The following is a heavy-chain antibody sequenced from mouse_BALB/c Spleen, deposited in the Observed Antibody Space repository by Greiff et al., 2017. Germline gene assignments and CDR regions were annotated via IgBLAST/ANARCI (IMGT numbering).Heavy chain of an antibody. CDR2: ISSGSSTI. D-gene: IGHD1-1*01. Sequence: EVKLVESGGGLVQPGGSRKLSCAASGFTFSSFGMHWVRQAPEKGLEWVAYISSGSSTIYYADTVKGRFTISRDNPKNTLFLQMTSLRSEDTAMYYCASRGYYGSNYFDYWGQGTTLTVSS. V-gene: IGHV5-17*02. CDR1: GFTFSSFG. J-gene: IGHJ2*01. CDR3: ASRGYYGSNYFDY.